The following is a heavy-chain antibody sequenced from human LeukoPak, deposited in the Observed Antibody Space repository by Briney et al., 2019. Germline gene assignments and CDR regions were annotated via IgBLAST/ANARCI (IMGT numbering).Heavy chain of an antibody. V-gene: IGHV4-4*02. CDR1: GGSFSITDW. J-gene: IGHJ3*02. CDR2: IYHSGST. CDR3: ARGSGRSTSLLGAFDI. Sequence: PSGTLSLTCAVSGGSFSITDWWPWVRQSPGRRLEWIGEIYHSGSTNYNPSLKSRVTISVDKSKNQFSLNLTSVTAADTAVYYCARGSGRSTSLLGAFDIWGQGTMVTVSS. D-gene: IGHD2-2*01.